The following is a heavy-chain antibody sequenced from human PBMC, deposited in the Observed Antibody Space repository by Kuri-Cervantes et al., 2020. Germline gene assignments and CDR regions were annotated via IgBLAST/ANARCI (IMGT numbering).Heavy chain of an antibody. V-gene: IGHV3-30-3*02. D-gene: IGHD2-2*01. J-gene: IGHJ4*02. CDR3: AKYDRKLVPAASFDY. CDR2: ISYDGSNK. CDR1: GFTFSNYA. Sequence: GGSLRLSCAASGFTFSNYAMHWVRQAPGKGLEWVAVISYDGSNKYYADSVKGRFTISRDNSKNTLYLQMNSLRAEDTAVYYCAKYDRKLVPAASFDYWGQGTLVTVSS.